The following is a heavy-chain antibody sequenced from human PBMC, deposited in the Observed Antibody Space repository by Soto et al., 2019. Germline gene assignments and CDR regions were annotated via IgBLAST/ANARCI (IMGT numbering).Heavy chain of an antibody. CDR1: GFTLSSYS. Sequence: EVQLVESGGGLVQPGGSLRVSCAASGFTLSSYSMNWVRQAPGKGLEWVSYINSGSSSIHYADFVKGRFTISRDNVKNSLYLQMNSLRDEDTAGYYCAREGRGKFGLDVWGQGTTVIVSS. CDR2: INSGSSSI. D-gene: IGHD2-15*01. V-gene: IGHV3-48*02. CDR3: AREGRGKFGLDV. J-gene: IGHJ6*02.